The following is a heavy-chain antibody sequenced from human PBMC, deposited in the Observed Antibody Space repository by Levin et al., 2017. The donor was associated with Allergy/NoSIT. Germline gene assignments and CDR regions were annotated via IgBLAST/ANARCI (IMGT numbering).Heavy chain of an antibody. CDR1: GFTFSSYG. V-gene: IGHV3-30*03. J-gene: IGHJ5*02. CDR3: RVGGGPVLAWFDP. CDR2: ISNDGSNK. D-gene: IGHD2-8*01. Sequence: GGSLRLSCAASGFTFSSYGMHWVRQAPGKGLEWVAVISNDGSNKYYVDSVKGRFTISRDNSKNTLYLQMNSLRAEDTAVNYCRVGGGPVLAWFDPWGQGTPVTVSS.